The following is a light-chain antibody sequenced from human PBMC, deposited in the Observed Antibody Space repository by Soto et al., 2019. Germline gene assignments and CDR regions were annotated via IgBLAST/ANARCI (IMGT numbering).Light chain of an antibody. CDR1: RSLLKANGYTY. J-gene: IGKJ2*01. CDR3: QQYNDWPRT. Sequence: DIVMTQSPLSLTVTPGEPASISCRSSRSLLKANGYTYFHWFLQKPGQSPQLLIHLGYNRAPGVPDRFSGTGSGTEFTLTISSLQSEDFAVYYCQQYNDWPRTFGQGTKVDIK. CDR2: LGY. V-gene: IGKV2-28*01.